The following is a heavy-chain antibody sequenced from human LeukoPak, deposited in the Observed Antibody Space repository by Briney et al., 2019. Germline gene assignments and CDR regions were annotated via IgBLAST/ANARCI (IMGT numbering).Heavy chain of an antibody. CDR2: IYYSGST. D-gene: IGHD2-21*02. V-gene: IGHV4-39*01. Sequence: SETLSLTCTVSGGSISSSSYYWGWIRQPPGKGLEWIGSIYYSGSTYYNLSLKSRVTISVDTSKNQFSLKLSSVTAADTAVYYCARHLNNCGGDCYSNWFDPWGQGTLVTVSS. CDR1: GGSISSSSYY. CDR3: ARHLNNCGGDCYSNWFDP. J-gene: IGHJ5*02.